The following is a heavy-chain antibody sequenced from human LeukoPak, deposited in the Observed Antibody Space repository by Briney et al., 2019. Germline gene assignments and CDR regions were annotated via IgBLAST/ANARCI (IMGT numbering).Heavy chain of an antibody. Sequence: SETLSLTCTVSGGSISSYYWSWIRQSPEKGLEWIGYIYFSGATNYKPSLKSRVTISVDTSKNQFSLKLSSVTAADTAVYYCAREDPQTTVPEGLDVWGQGTTVTVSS. J-gene: IGHJ6*02. V-gene: IGHV4-59*01. D-gene: IGHD4-17*01. CDR3: AREDPQTTVPEGLDV. CDR2: IYFSGAT. CDR1: GGSISSYY.